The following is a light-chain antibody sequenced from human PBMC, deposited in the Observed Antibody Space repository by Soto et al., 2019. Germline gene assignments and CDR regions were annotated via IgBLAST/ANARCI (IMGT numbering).Light chain of an antibody. CDR2: GAS. CDR1: QSVSSSY. J-gene: IGKJ4*01. V-gene: IGKV3-20*01. Sequence: EIVLAQSPGTLSLSPRERXXXXXXXSQSVSSSYLAWYQQKPGQAPRLLIYGASSRATGIPDRFSGSGSGTDFTLTICRLEPEDFAVYYCQQYGSSRTFGGGTKVDIK. CDR3: QQYGSSRT.